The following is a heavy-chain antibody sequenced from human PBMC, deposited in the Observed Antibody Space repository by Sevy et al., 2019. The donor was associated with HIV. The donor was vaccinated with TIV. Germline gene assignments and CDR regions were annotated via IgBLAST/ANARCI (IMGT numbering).Heavy chain of an antibody. V-gene: IGHV3-30*09. D-gene: IGHD6-19*01. CDR3: ARELGVAGPEEFDY. CDR1: GFTFSFYT. J-gene: IGHJ4*02. CDR2: VSYDGRNK. Sequence: GGSLRLSCVASGFTFSFYTMHWVRQAPGKGLEWMAAVSYDGRNKYYADSVKGRFAISRDNSNNTLFLQMNTLRGEDTAVYYCARELGVAGPEEFDYWGQGTLVTVSS.